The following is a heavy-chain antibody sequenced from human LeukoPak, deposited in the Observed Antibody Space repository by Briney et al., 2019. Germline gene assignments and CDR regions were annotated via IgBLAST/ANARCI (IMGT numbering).Heavy chain of an antibody. CDR2: IYYSGST. V-gene: IGHV4-59*08. D-gene: IGHD3-10*01. Sequence: SETLSLTCTVSGGSISSYYWSWIRQPPRKGLEWMGYIYYSGSTSYNPSLKRRVTISVDTSKNQFSLTLSSVTAADTAVYYCATSLRVRGGAFDIWGEGTMVTVSS. CDR1: GGSISSYY. J-gene: IGHJ3*02. CDR3: ATSLRVRGGAFDI.